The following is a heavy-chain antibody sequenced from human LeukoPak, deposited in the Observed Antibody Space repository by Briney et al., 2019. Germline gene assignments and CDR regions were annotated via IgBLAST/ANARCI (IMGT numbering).Heavy chain of an antibody. CDR1: GFTFSTYS. V-gene: IGHV3-48*01. J-gene: IGHJ5*02. CDR3: ARGGGGSFDR. D-gene: IGHD3-10*01. Sequence: GGSLRLSCAASGFTFSTYSMNWVRQAPGKGLEWVSDISSTSSIIYYADSVKGRFVISRDNAKNSLYLQMNSLRAEDTAVYYCARGGGGSFDRWGQETLVTVSS. CDR2: ISSTSSII.